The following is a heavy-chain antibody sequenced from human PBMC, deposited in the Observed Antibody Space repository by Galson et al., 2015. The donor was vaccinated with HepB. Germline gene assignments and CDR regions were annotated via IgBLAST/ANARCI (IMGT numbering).Heavy chain of an antibody. CDR1: GFSFSMYW. CDR2: IRQDGSEK. CDR3: ARDYDPSARPLWYLDL. Sequence: SLRLSCAASGFSFSMYWMNWVRQAPGKGLEWVANIRQDGSEKYYVDSVKGRFTISRDNTKNSLYLQMNSLRAEDTAAYYCARDYDPSARPLWYLDLWGRGTLVTVSS. J-gene: IGHJ2*01. D-gene: IGHD3-3*01. V-gene: IGHV3-7*01.